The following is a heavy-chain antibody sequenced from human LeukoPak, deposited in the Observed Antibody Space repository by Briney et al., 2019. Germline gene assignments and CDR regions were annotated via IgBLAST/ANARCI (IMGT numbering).Heavy chain of an antibody. CDR2: IISKANGGTT. J-gene: IGHJ4*02. Sequence: GGSLRLSCAVAGFTLAVYGMSWVRPAPGEGREWVGFIISKANGGTTQNAASVKARFTISREEYTSISYLQMSSLKTQATAVYYCSNRVPDYSPSSGSYSYYFDDWGQGTLVTVSS. CDR3: SNRVPDYSPSSGSYSYYFDD. V-gene: IGHV3-49*04. D-gene: IGHD3-10*01. CDR1: GFTLAVYG.